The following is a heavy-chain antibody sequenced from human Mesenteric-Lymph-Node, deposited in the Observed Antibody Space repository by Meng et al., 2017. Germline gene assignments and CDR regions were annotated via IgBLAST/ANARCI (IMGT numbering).Heavy chain of an antibody. J-gene: IGHJ1*01. V-gene: IGHV1-69*04. Sequence: SVKVSCKASGGTFSSYAISWVRQAPGQGLEWMGRIIPILGIANYAQKFQGRVTITADKSTSTAYMELSSLRSEDTAVYYCASNYYGSGAEYFQHWGQGTLVTVSS. CDR3: ASNYYGSGAEYFQH. CDR1: GGTFSSYA. D-gene: IGHD3-10*01. CDR2: IIPILGIA.